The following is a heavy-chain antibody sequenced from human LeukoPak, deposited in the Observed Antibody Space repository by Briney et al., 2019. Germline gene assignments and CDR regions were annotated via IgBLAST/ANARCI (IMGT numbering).Heavy chain of an antibody. J-gene: IGHJ4*02. Sequence: PGGSLRLPCVASGFRFRNYWMAWIRHAPGRGLEWIGEINHSGSTNYNPSLKSRVTISVDTSKNQFSLKLSSVTAADTAVYYCARAFGGYSGYGSDYWGQGTLVTVSS. D-gene: IGHD5-12*01. CDR2: INHSGST. V-gene: IGHV4-34*01. CDR3: ARAFGGYSGYGSDY. CDR1: GFRFRNYW.